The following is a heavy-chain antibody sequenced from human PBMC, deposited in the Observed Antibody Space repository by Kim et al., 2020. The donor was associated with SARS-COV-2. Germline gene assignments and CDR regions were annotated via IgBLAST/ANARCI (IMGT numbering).Heavy chain of an antibody. J-gene: IGHJ6*03. Sequence: ASVKVSCKASGYTFTSYDINWVRQATGQGLEWMGWINANNGNTNYAQKLQGRVTMTTDTSISTAYMELSSLRSDDTAVYYCARVIGAEDGPIYYFCYMDFWGQGTPVTVSS. D-gene: IGHD2-21*01. V-gene: IGHV1-18*01. CDR2: INANNGNT. CDR1: GYTFTSYD. CDR3: ARVIGAEDGPIYYFCYMDF.